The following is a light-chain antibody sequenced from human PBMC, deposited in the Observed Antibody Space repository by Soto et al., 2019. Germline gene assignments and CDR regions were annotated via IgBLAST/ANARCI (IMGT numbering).Light chain of an antibody. CDR2: GNN. J-gene: IGLJ1*01. V-gene: IGLV1-44*01. CDR1: SSNIGSNT. Sequence: QSVLTQPPSASGTPGQRVTIPCSGSSSNIGSNTVNWYQQLPGTAPKLLIYGNNQRPSGVPDRFSGSKSGTSASLAISGLQSEDEADYYCAAWDDSLHGYVFGTGTKVTVL. CDR3: AAWDDSLHGYV.